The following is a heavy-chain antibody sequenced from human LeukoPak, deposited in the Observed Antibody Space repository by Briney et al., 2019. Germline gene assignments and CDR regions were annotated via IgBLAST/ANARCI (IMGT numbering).Heavy chain of an antibody. Sequence: ASVKVSCKASGYTFTSYGINWVRQATGQGLEWMGWMNPNSGNTGYAQKFQGRVTMTRNTSISTAYMELSSLRSEDTAVHYCARGPKDYDILTGYYGDAFDIWGQGTMVTVSS. CDR1: GYTFTSYG. D-gene: IGHD3-9*01. CDR2: MNPNSGNT. V-gene: IGHV1-8*02. J-gene: IGHJ3*02. CDR3: ARGPKDYDILTGYYGDAFDI.